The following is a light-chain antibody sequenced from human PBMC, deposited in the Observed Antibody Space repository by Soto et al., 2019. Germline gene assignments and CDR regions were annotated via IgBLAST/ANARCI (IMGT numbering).Light chain of an antibody. CDR1: NSNIGIDY. V-gene: IGLV1-51*02. CDR2: EDD. Sequence: QSVLTQPPSVSAAPGQEVTISCSGSNSNIGIDYVSWYQQLPGTAPKLLIYEDDKRPSGIPDRFSGSKSRTSATLVITGLQTGDEADYYCGAWDISLSGGVFGGGTKLTVL. CDR3: GAWDISLSGGV. J-gene: IGLJ3*02.